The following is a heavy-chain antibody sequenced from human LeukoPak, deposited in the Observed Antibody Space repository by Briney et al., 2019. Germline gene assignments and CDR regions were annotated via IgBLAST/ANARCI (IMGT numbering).Heavy chain of an antibody. CDR2: IYHSGST. V-gene: IGHV4-38-2*02. D-gene: IGHD4-17*01. CDR1: GYSINNGYY. CDR3: TRDTETTGEVKFDP. J-gene: IGHJ5*02. Sequence: SETLSLTCTVSGYSINNGYYWGWIRQPPGKGLEWIGSIYHSGSTYYKPSLKSRVTMSVDTSKSQFSLNLMSVTAADTAVYYCTRDTETTGEVKFDPWGQGTLVTVSS.